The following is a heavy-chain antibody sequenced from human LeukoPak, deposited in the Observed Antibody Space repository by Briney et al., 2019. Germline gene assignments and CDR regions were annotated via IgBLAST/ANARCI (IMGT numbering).Heavy chain of an antibody. Sequence: GGSLRLSCAASGFTFSNARMSWVRQAPGKGLEWVGRIKSKTDGGTTDYAAPVKGRFTISRDDSKTMLYLQMNSLRTEDTAVYYFTPNLFGGGGVGAPPPPPQFDNWGQGILVTVSS. CDR1: GFTFSNAR. V-gene: IGHV3-15*01. D-gene: IGHD2-15*01. CDR3: TPNLFGGGGVGAPPPPPQFDN. J-gene: IGHJ4*02. CDR2: IKSKTDGGTT.